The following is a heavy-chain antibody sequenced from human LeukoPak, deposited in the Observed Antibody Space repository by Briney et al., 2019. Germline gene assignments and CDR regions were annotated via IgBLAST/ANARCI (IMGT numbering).Heavy chain of an antibody. CDR2: IYTSGST. D-gene: IGHD2-2*02. Sequence: SETLSLTCTVSGGSISSGSYYWSWIRQPAGKGLEWIGRIYTSGSTNYNPSLKSRVTISVDTSKNQFSLKLSSVTAADTAVYYCARTPYYCSTTSCYTHFDSWGQGTLVTVSS. V-gene: IGHV4-61*02. J-gene: IGHJ4*02. CDR1: GGSISSGSYY. CDR3: ARTPYYCSTTSCYTHFDS.